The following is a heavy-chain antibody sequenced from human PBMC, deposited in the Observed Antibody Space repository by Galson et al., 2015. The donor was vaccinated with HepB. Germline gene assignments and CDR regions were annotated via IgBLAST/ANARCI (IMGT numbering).Heavy chain of an antibody. CDR2: IIPILGIA. D-gene: IGHD5-18*01. V-gene: IGHV1-69*04. CDR1: GGTFSSYA. J-gene: IGHJ4*02. CDR3: ARFRGYSYGYGYDY. Sequence: SVKVSCKASGGTFSSYAISWVRQAPGQGLEWMRRIIPILGIANYAQKFQGRVTITADKSTSTAYMELSSLRSEDTAVYYCARFRGYSYGYGYDYWGQGTLVTVSS.